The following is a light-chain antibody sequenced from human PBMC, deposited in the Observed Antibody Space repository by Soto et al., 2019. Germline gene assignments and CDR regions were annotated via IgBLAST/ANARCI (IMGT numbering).Light chain of an antibody. CDR1: QGISNY. J-gene: IGKJ1*01. Sequence: DIQMTQSPSSLSASVGDRVTITCRASQGISNYLARYQQKPGKVPTLLISAASTLQLGVPSRFSGSGSGTDFTLTITSLQPEDVATYYCQRYNGASTFGQGTKVEI. V-gene: IGKV1-27*01. CDR3: QRYNGAST. CDR2: AAS.